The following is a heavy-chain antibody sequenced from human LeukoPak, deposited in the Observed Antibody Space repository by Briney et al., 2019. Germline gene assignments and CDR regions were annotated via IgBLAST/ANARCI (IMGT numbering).Heavy chain of an antibody. CDR3: ARVPWWELGESRFDP. V-gene: IGHV3-23*01. CDR2: ISDSGGST. J-gene: IGHJ5*02. CDR1: GFTFSSYG. D-gene: IGHD1-26*01. Sequence: GGSPRLSCAASGFTFSSYGMSWVRQAPGKGLEWVSAISDSGGSTYYADSVKGRFTISRDNSKNTLYLQMNSLRAEDTAVYYCARVPWWELGESRFDPWGQGTLVTVSS.